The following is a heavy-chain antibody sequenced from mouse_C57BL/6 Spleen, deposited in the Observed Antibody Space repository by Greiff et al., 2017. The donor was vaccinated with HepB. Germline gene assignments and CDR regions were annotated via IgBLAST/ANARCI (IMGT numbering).Heavy chain of an antibody. CDR1: GFTFSDYG. Sequence: VQLQQSGGGLVKPGGSLKLSCAASGFTFSDYGMHWVRQAPEKGLEWVAYISSGSSTIYYADTVKGRFTISRDNAKNTLFLQMTSLRSEDTAMYYCARMGYGNYDYAMDYWGQGTSVTVSS. V-gene: IGHV5-17*01. J-gene: IGHJ4*01. D-gene: IGHD2-10*02. CDR2: ISSGSSTI. CDR3: ARMGYGNYDYAMDY.